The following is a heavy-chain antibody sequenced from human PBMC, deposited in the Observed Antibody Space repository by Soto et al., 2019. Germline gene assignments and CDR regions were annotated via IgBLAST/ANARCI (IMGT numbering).Heavy chain of an antibody. CDR2: IIPILGIA. CDR1: GGTFSSYT. J-gene: IGHJ3*02. Sequence: SVKVSCKASGGTFSSYTISWVRQAPGQGLEWMGRIIPILGIANYAQKFQGRVTITADKSTSTAYMELSSLRSEDTAVYYCARKMWLHDAFDIWGQGTMVTVSS. D-gene: IGHD5-12*01. CDR3: ARKMWLHDAFDI. V-gene: IGHV1-69*02.